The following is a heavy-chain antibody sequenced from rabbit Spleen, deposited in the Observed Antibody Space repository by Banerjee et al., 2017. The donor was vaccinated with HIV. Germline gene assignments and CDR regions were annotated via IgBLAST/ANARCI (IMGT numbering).Heavy chain of an antibody. CDR1: GVSFSSYYY. CDR3: ARDTGSSFSSYGMDL. CDR2: IDSGSSGFT. J-gene: IGHJ6*01. V-gene: IGHV1S45*01. D-gene: IGHD8-1*01. Sequence: QEQLEESGGGLVKPEGSLTLTCKASGVSFSSYYYMCWVRQAPGKGLEWIACIDSGSSGFTYFATWAKGRFTISKTSSTTVTLQMTSLTAADTATYFCARDTGSSFSSYGMDLWGPGTLVTVS.